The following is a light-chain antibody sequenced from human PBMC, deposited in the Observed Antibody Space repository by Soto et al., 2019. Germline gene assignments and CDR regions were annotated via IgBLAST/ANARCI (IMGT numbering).Light chain of an antibody. CDR1: SYDIGAGYD. V-gene: IGLV1-40*01. CDR3: QSYDSSLSGFVV. J-gene: IGLJ2*01. CDR2: GNS. Sequence: QYVLTQPPSVSGAPGQRVTISCTGSSYDIGAGYDVHWYQQLPGTAPKLLIYGNSNRPSGVPDRFSGSRSGTSASLAITGLQAEDEADYYCQSYDSSLSGFVVFGGGTKLTVL.